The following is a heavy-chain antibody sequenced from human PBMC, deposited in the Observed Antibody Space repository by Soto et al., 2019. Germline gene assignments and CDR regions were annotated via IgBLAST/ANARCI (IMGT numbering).Heavy chain of an antibody. CDR3: ARDTGYYDSSGYLGY. CDR2: ISAYNGNT. D-gene: IGHD3-22*01. J-gene: IGHJ4*02. V-gene: IGHV1-18*01. Sequence: ASVKVSCKASGYTFTSYGISWVRQAPGQGLEWMGRISAYNGNTNYAQKLQGRVTMTTDTSTSTAYMELRSLRSDDTAVYYCARDTGYYDSSGYLGYWGQGTLVTVSS. CDR1: GYTFTSYG.